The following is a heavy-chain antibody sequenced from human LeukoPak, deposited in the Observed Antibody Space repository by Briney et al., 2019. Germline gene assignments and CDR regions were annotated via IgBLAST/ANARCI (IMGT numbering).Heavy chain of an antibody. D-gene: IGHD3-10*01. CDR1: GFTFTNYA. CDR2: ISYEGSEK. J-gene: IGHJ4*02. Sequence: GGSLRLSCAASGFTFTNYAMHWVRQAPGKGLEWVSIISYEGSEKYYTDSVKGRFTISRDNSRNTLYLQMNSLRPEDTAVYYCARGREAGNRRLAGDDYWGQGTLVIVSS. V-gene: IGHV3-30*10. CDR3: ARGREAGNRRLAGDDY.